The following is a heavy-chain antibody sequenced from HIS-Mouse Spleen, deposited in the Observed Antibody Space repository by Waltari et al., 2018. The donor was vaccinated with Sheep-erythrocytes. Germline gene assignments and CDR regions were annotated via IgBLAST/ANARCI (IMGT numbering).Heavy chain of an antibody. V-gene: IGHV3-30*18. Sequence: SYDGSNKYYADSVKGRFTISRDNSKNTLYLQMNSLRAEDTAVYYCAKISWEPQASWFDPWGQGTLVTVSS. CDR3: AKISWEPQASWFDP. D-gene: IGHD1-26*01. CDR2: SYDGSNK. J-gene: IGHJ5*02.